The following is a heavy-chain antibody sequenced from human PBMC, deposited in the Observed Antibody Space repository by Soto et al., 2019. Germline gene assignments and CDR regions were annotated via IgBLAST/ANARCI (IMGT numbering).Heavy chain of an antibody. D-gene: IGHD5-18*01. CDR2: IYYSGST. Sequence: PSETLSLTCTVSGGSISSSSYYWGWIRQPPGKGLEWIGSIYYSGSTYYNPSLKSRVTISVDTSKNQFSLKLSSVTAADTAVYYCARRRIQLWLGEMSRRRVFDYWGQGTLVTVSS. CDR1: GGSISSSSYY. V-gene: IGHV4-39*01. J-gene: IGHJ4*02. CDR3: ARRRIQLWLGEMSRRRVFDY.